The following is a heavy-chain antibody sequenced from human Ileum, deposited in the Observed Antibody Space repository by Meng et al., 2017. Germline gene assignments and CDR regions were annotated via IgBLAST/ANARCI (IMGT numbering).Heavy chain of an antibody. Sequence: QVQLQESVPGLVEPSGTLSLTCTVSGGSISSSFYWSWVRQSPGKGLEWIGQIYLAGSPNYNPSLESRVTISVDKSKNQFSLRLTSVTAADTAIFYCVRHGGKYFDSWGQGTLVTVSS. CDR3: VRHGGKYFDS. CDR2: IYLAGSP. D-gene: IGHD2-15*01. J-gene: IGHJ4*02. CDR1: GGSISSSFY. V-gene: IGHV4-4*02.